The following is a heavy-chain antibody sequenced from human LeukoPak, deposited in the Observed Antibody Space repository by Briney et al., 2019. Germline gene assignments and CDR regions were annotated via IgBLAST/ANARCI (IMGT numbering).Heavy chain of an antibody. J-gene: IGHJ4*02. CDR2: IYHSGST. Sequence: SETLSLTCTVSGYSISSGYYWGWIRLPPGKGLEWIGGIYHSGSTYYNPSLKSRVTISVDTSKNQFSLKLSSVTAADTAVYYCARGVSVVGAAYWGQGTLVTVSS. CDR3: ARGVSVVGAAY. D-gene: IGHD1-26*01. V-gene: IGHV4-38-2*02. CDR1: GYSISSGYY.